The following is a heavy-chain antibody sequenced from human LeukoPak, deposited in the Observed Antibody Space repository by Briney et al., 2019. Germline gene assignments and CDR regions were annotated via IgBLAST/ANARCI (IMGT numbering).Heavy chain of an antibody. D-gene: IGHD2-15*01. V-gene: IGHV3-23*01. J-gene: IGHJ4*01. Sequence: GGSLRLSCAASGFTFSSYAMSWVRQAPGKGLEWVSAISGSGGSTYYADSVKGRFTISRDNSKNTLYLQMNSLRAEDTAVYYCAKESGGYCSGSSCVDFDYWGQGTLVTVSS. CDR1: GFTFSSYA. CDR3: AKESGGYCSGSSCVDFDY. CDR2: ISGSGGST.